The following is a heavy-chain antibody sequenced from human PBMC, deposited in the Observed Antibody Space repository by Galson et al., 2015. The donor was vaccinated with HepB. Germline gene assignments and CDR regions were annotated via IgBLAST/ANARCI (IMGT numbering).Heavy chain of an antibody. J-gene: IGHJ6*02. CDR3: ARVRYYYGSGSLIGCCGMDV. CDR1: GYTFTSYY. Sequence: SVKASCKASGYTFTSYYMHWVRQAPGQGLEWMGIINPSGGSTSYAQKFQGRVTMTRDTSTSTVYMELSSLRSEDTAVYYCARVRYYYGSGSLIGCCGMDVWGQGTTVTVSS. D-gene: IGHD3-10*01. CDR2: INPSGGST. V-gene: IGHV1-46*01.